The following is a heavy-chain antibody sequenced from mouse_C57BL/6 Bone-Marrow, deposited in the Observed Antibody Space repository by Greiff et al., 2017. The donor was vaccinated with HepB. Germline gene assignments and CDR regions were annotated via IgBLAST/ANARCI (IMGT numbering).Heavy chain of an antibody. D-gene: IGHD2-4*01. CDR3: ARDDYDSFAY. V-gene: IGHV1-26*01. J-gene: IGHJ3*01. Sequence: VQLQQSGPELVKPGASVKISCKASGYTFTDYYMNWVKQSHGKSLEWIGDINPNNGGTSYNQKFKGKATLTVDKSSSTAYMELRSLTSEDSAVYDCARDDYDSFAYWGQGTLVTVSA. CDR2: INPNNGGT. CDR1: GYTFTDYY.